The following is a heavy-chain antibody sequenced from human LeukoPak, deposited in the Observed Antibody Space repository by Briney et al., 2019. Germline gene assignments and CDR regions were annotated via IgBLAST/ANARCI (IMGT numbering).Heavy chain of an antibody. Sequence: ASVKVSCKASGGTFSSYAISWVRQAPGQGLEWMGGIIPIFGTANYAQKFQGRVTITADKSTSTAYMELSSLRSEDTAVYYCARSLDLNYYMDVWGKGTTVTASS. D-gene: IGHD1-7*01. J-gene: IGHJ6*03. CDR3: ARSLDLNYYMDV. CDR1: GGTFSSYA. V-gene: IGHV1-69*06. CDR2: IIPIFGTA.